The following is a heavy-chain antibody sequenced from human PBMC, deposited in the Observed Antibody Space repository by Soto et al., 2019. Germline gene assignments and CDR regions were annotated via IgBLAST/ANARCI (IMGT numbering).Heavy chain of an antibody. V-gene: IGHV5-51*01. J-gene: IGHJ6*02. Sequence: PGESLKISCQGSGYSFTSYWIGWVRQMPGKGLEWMGIIYPGDSDTRYSPSFQGQVTISADKSISTAYLQWSSLKASDTAMYYCARHGSGAPEYYYYYYGMDVWGQGTTVTVSS. CDR2: IYPGDSDT. CDR1: GYSFTSYW. D-gene: IGHD3-10*01. CDR3: ARHGSGAPEYYYYYYGMDV.